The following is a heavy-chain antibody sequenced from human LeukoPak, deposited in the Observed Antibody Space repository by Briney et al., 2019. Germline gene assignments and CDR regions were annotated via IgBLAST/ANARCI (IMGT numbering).Heavy chain of an antibody. CDR2: IKQDGSEK. CDR3: ARGGSHGGYHSY. V-gene: IGHV3-7*01. Sequence: PGGSLRLSCAASGFTFSTYYMSWVRQAPGTGLEWVANIKQDGSEKYYVDSVKGRFTISRDNAKNSLYLQMNSLRAEDTALYYCARGGSHGGYHSYWGQGTLVTVSS. CDR1: GFTFSTYY. J-gene: IGHJ4*02. D-gene: IGHD3-22*01.